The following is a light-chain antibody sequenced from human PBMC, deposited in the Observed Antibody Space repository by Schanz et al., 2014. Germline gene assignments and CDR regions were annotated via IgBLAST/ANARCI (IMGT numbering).Light chain of an antibody. CDR1: SSNIGANC. CDR3: QSYDSSLSAWV. CDR2: RNN. Sequence: QSVLTQPPSASGTPRQRVTISCSGTSSNIGANCVNWYQQLPGTAPKLLIYRNNQRPSGVPDRVSGSKSGTSASLAITGLQAEDEADYYCQSYDSSLSAWVFGGGTKVTVL. J-gene: IGLJ3*02. V-gene: IGLV1-44*01.